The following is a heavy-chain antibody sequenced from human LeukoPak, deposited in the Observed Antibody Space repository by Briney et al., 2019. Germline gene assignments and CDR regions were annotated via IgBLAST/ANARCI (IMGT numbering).Heavy chain of an antibody. CDR1: GSISGYY. CDR3: ARQKCTSTSCLTKIAFDI. D-gene: IGHD2-2*01. J-gene: IGHJ3*02. V-gene: IGHV4-4*09. Sequence: SETLSLTCTVSGSISGYYWSWIRQPPGKGLEWIGYIYTSGSTNYNPSLESRVTISVDTSKNQFSLDLSSVTAADTAVYYCARQKCTSTSCLTKIAFDIWGQGTMVTVSP. CDR2: IYTSGST.